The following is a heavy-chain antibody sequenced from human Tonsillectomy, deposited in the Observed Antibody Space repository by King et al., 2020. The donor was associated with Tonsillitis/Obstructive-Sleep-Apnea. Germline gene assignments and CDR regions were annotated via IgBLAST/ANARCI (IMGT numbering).Heavy chain of an antibody. D-gene: IGHD1-26*01. J-gene: IGHJ3*02. CDR1: GFTVYSNY. CDR3: ARVARYSENWYAAFDI. CDR2: IDSGGTT. V-gene: IGHV3-53*01. Sequence: VQLVESGGGLIQPGGSLRLSCVASGFTVYSNYMSWVRQAPGKGLEWVSIIDSGGTTFYADSVQGRFTISRDNSKNTVYLQMNSLRAEDTAVYYCARVARYSENWYAAFDIWGQGTMVTVSS.